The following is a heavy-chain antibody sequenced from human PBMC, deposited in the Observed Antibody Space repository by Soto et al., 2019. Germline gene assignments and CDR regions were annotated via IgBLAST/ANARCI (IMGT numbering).Heavy chain of an antibody. J-gene: IGHJ4*02. Sequence: GGSLRLSCAASGFTFSSYGMHWVRQAPGKGLEWVAVIWYDGSNKYYADSVKGRFTISRDNSKNTLYLQMNSLRAEDTAVYYCAREQGIQLWTRAFLTDYWGQGTLVTVSS. D-gene: IGHD5-18*01. CDR1: GFTFSSYG. CDR2: IWYDGSNK. CDR3: AREQGIQLWTRAFLTDY. V-gene: IGHV3-33*01.